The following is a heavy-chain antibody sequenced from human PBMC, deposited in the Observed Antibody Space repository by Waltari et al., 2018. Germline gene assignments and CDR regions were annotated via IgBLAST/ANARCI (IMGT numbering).Heavy chain of an antibody. Sequence: EVQLVESGGGLVQPGGSLRPSCVASGFIFSTYWMEWVRQAPGKGLVWVSRINSDGSSTTYADSVKGRFTISRDNAKNTLYLHMSSLRAEDTAVYYCVRENIAAAGLESWGQGTLVTVSS. CDR1: GFIFSTYW. J-gene: IGHJ4*02. CDR2: INSDGSST. V-gene: IGHV3-74*01. CDR3: VRENIAAAGLES. D-gene: IGHD6-13*01.